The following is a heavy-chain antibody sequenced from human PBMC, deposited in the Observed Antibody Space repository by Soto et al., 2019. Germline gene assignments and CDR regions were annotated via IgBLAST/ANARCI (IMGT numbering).Heavy chain of an antibody. J-gene: IGHJ4*02. Sequence: QITLKESGPTLVKPTQTLTLTCTFSGFALNTYGEAVAWIRQPPGKALEWIALIYWDDDKRYSPSLTNRLTITKDTSRNQVVLKMTNLDPVDTATYYCAHNRIVASAGTGYFDFWGQGTLVTVSS. D-gene: IGHD6-13*01. V-gene: IGHV2-5*02. CDR1: GFALNTYGEA. CDR2: IYWDDDK. CDR3: AHNRIVASAGTGYFDF.